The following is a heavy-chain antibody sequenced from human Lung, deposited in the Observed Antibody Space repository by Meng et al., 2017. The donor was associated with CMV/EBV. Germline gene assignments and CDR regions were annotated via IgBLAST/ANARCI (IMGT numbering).Heavy chain of an antibody. CDR3: ATNAFDY. J-gene: IGHJ4*02. CDR2: INTDNGDT. CDR1: GYTFTSYP. Sequence: VKTSCKASGYTFTSYPMHWVRQAPGQSLEWMGWINTDNGDTRFSQHLQGRVTISTDTSATTAYMELSSLRLDDTAIYYCATNAFDYWGQGTLVTVSS. D-gene: IGHD2-8*01. V-gene: IGHV1-3*04.